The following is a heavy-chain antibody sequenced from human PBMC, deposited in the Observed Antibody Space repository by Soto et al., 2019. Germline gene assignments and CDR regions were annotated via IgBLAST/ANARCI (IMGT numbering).Heavy chain of an antibody. CDR3: ARDSRVYYYDTSGYIRXDAVDL. CDR1: GFTFSSYG. V-gene: IGHV3-33*01. J-gene: IGHJ3*01. CDR2: IWYDGSNK. Sequence: LRLSCAASGFTFSSYGMHWVRQAPGKGLEWVAVIWYDGSNKYYADSVKGRFTISRDNSKNTLYLQMNSLRAEDTAVYYCARDSRVYYYDTSGYIRXDAVDLWAQGTMVTVSS. D-gene: IGHD3-22*01.